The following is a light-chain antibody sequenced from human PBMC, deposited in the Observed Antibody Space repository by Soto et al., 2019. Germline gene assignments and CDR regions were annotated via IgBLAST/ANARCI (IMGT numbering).Light chain of an antibody. V-gene: IGKV1-33*01. CDR2: DAS. Sequence: IPLTQSPSSLSASIGDSVTITRHASHDIRNSLNWYQQTPGKPPTLLISDASSLEAGVPSRFSGSGFGTAFSFTIISLQPDDFATYFCQQYDNLPLTFGGGTRWIS. CDR1: HDIRNS. CDR3: QQYDNLPLT. J-gene: IGKJ4*01.